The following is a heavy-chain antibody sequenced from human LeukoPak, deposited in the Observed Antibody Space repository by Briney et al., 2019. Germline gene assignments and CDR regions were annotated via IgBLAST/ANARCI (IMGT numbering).Heavy chain of an antibody. CDR3: ARDQEGFDY. CDR1: GGTFSSYA. V-gene: IGHV1-18*01. Sequence: ASVNVSCKASGGTFSSYAISWVRQAPGQGLEWMGWISAYNGNTNYAQKLQGRVTMTTDTSTSTAYMELRSLRSDDTAVYYCARDQEGFDYWGQGTLVTVSS. CDR2: ISAYNGNT. J-gene: IGHJ4*02.